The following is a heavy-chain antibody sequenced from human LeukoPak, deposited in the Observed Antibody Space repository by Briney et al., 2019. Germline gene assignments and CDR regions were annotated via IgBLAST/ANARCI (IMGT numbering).Heavy chain of an antibody. CDR2: INSDGSST. CDR1: GFTFSSYW. CDR3: ARCYDILTGKYCVYFDY. Sequence: PGGSLRLSCAASGFTFSSYWMHWVRHAPGKGLVWVSRINSDGSSTSYADSVKGRFTISRDNAKNTLYLQMNSLRAEDTALYYCARCYDILTGKYCVYFDYWGQGTLVTVSS. V-gene: IGHV3-74*01. J-gene: IGHJ4*02. D-gene: IGHD3-9*01.